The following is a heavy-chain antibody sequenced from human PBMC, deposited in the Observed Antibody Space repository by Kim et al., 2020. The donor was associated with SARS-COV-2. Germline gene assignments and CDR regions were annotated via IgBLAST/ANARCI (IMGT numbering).Heavy chain of an antibody. D-gene: IGHD3-16*01. J-gene: IGHJ5*02. CDR3: ARDHGLASAAIWGHWFAP. Sequence: GGSLRLSCAASGFTFSAYWMHWVRQAPGEGLVWVARIKSDGSGTAYADSVKGRFTISRDNAKNTLFLQMSSLRAEDTAVYYCARDHGLASAAIWGHWFAP. V-gene: IGHV3-74*01. CDR2: IKSDGSGT. CDR1: GFTFSAYW.